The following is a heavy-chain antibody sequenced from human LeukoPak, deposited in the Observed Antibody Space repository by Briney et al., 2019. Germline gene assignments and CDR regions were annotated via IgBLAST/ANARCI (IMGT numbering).Heavy chain of an antibody. Sequence: ASVKVSCKASGYSFTSYYMHWVRQAPGQGLEWMGFINPSGSSAAYAQKFQGRLTMTRDMFTSTDYMELTSLTSDDTAVYYCARDNSVGETAWWFAPWGQGTLVTVSS. CDR3: ARDNSVGETAWWFAP. CDR1: GYSFTSYY. V-gene: IGHV1-46*01. J-gene: IGHJ5*02. CDR2: INPSGSSA. D-gene: IGHD1-26*01.